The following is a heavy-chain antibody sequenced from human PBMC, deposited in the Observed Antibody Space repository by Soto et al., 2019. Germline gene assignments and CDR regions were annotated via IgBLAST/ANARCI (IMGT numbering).Heavy chain of an antibody. Sequence: QVQLVESGGGVVQPGRSLRLSCAASGFTFSSYGMHWVRQAPGKGLEWVAVISYDGSNKYYADSVKGRFTISRDNSKNTLYLQMNSLRAEDTAVYYCARSSTDAFDIWGQGTMVTVSS. CDR2: ISYDGSNK. V-gene: IGHV3-30*03. CDR1: GFTFSSYG. CDR3: ARSSTDAFDI. J-gene: IGHJ3*02.